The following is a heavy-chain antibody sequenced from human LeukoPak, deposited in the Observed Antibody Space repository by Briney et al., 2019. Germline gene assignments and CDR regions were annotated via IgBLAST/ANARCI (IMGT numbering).Heavy chain of an antibody. Sequence: SETLSLTCTVSGGSISSGDYYWSWIRQPPGKGLEWIGYIYYSGSTYYNPSLKSRVTISVDTSKNQFSLKLSSVTAADTAVYYCARAYRSSTSCPNHDAFDIWGQGTMVTVSS. CDR1: GGSISSGDYY. CDR2: IYYSGST. J-gene: IGHJ3*02. V-gene: IGHV4-30-4*08. D-gene: IGHD2-2*01. CDR3: ARAYRSSTSCPNHDAFDI.